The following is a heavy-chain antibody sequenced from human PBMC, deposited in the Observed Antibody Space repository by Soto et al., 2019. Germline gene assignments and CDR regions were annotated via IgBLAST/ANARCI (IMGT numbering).Heavy chain of an antibody. CDR1: GFTFSDYY. Sequence: QVQLVESGGGLVKPGGSLRLSCVASGFTFSDYYMSWIRQAPGKGLEWVSYISSSGSTIYYADSVKGRFTISRDNAXXSXXLQMNSLRGEDTAVYYCARVGGYCISTSCYDAFDIWGQGTMVTVSS. CDR3: ARVGGYCISTSCYDAFDI. CDR2: ISSSGSTI. J-gene: IGHJ3*02. D-gene: IGHD2-2*01. V-gene: IGHV3-11*01.